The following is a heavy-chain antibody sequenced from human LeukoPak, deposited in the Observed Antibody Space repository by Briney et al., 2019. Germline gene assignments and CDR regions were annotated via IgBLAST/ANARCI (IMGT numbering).Heavy chain of an antibody. D-gene: IGHD3-22*01. Sequence: SSETLSLTCTVSGGSISSYYWGWVRQPPGKGLEWIGSIYYSGSTSYNPSLKSRVTISVDTSKTQFSLKLSSVTAADTAVYYCARASGITMIVVLNHDAFDIWGHGTMVTVSS. CDR1: GGSISSYY. CDR3: ARASGITMIVVLNHDAFDI. V-gene: IGHV4-39*07. J-gene: IGHJ3*02. CDR2: IYYSGST.